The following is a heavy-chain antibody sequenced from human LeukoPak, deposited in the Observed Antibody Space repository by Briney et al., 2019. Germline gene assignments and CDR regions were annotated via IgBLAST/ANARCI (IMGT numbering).Heavy chain of an antibody. Sequence: GGSLRLSCAASGFTFSSYSMNWVRLAPGKGLEWISYISSSGSTIYYADSVKGRFTISRDNSKNTLYLQMNSLRAEDTAVYYCARGLADDAFDIWGQGTMVTVS. J-gene: IGHJ3*02. D-gene: IGHD3-3*02. CDR3: ARGLADDAFDI. CDR1: GFTFSSYS. V-gene: IGHV3-48*01. CDR2: ISSSGSTI.